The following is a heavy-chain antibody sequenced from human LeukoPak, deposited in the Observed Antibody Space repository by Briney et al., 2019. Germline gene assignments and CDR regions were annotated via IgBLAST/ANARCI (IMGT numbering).Heavy chain of an antibody. V-gene: IGHV3-74*01. J-gene: IGHJ4*02. Sequence: GGSLRLSCAASGFTFNSYWMHWVRQAPGKGLVWVSRIDTVGATTVYADSVKGRFTISRDNAKNSLYLQMNSLGAEDTALYYCARGRGCSSLSCYPDYWGQGTLVTVSS. CDR1: GFTFNSYW. CDR2: IDTVGATT. CDR3: ARGRGCSSLSCYPDY. D-gene: IGHD2-2*01.